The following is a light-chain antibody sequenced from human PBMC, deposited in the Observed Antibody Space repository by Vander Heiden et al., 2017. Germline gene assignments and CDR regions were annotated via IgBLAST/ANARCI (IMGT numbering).Light chain of an antibody. CDR1: QRRLHSNGYNY. Sequence: EIVMTHSPLSLRVTPGEPASISCRSSQRRLHSNGYNYLHWYLQKLGRSPQLLIYLGSNRAFGVPHRFSGSGPGTDFTLKISRGKVEDVRVYSFRQALQAPRTFGQGTKVEIK. J-gene: IGKJ1*01. CDR3: RQALQAPRT. CDR2: LGS. V-gene: IGKV2-28*01.